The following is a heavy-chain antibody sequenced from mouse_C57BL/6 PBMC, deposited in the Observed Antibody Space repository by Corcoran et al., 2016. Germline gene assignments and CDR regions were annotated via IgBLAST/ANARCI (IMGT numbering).Heavy chain of an antibody. CDR2: INTYSGVP. J-gene: IGHJ3*01. CDR1: GYTFTTYG. Sequence: QIQLVQSGPELKKPGETVKISCKASGYTFTTYGMSWVKQAPGKGLKWMGWINTYSGVPTYADDFKGRFAFSLETSDSTAYLQINNLKNEDTATYFCARDSDGYYVRFAYWGQGTLVTVSA. V-gene: IGHV9-3*01. CDR3: ARDSDGYYVRFAY. D-gene: IGHD2-3*01.